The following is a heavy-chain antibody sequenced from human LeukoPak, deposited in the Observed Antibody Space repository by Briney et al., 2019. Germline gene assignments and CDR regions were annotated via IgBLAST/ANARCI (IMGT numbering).Heavy chain of an antibody. J-gene: IGHJ6*02. CDR3: ARQGRIWFGESYYYYGMDV. CDR1: GGSISSSSYY. CDR2: IYYSGST. V-gene: IGHV4-39*01. D-gene: IGHD3-10*01. Sequence: PSETLSLTCTVSGGSISSSSYYWGWIRQPPGKGLEWIGRIYYSGSTYYNPSLKSRVTISVDTSKNQFSLKLSSVTAADTAVYYCARQGRIWFGESYYYYGMDVWGQGTTVTVSS.